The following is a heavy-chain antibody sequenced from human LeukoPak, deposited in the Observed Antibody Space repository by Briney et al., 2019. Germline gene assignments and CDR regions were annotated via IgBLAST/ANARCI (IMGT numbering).Heavy chain of an antibody. D-gene: IGHD4-11*01. Sequence: SETLSLTCTVSGDSISSGSYYWSWIRQPAGKGLEWIGRIYTSGSTNYNPSLKSRVTISVDTSKNQFSLKLSSVTAADTAVYYCARAVTAIDYWGQGTLVAVSS. CDR1: GDSISSGSYY. J-gene: IGHJ4*02. CDR2: IYTSGST. V-gene: IGHV4-61*02. CDR3: ARAVTAIDY.